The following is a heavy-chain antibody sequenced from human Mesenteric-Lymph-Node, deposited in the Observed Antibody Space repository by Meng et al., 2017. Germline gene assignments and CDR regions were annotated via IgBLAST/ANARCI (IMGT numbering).Heavy chain of an antibody. D-gene: IGHD6-13*01. CDR2: FDYSGGA. CDR1: GGSSSSNTYY. V-gene: IGHV4-39*07. CDR3: ARDRSISWFFY. Sequence: SETLSLTCSVSGGSSSSNTYYWGWIRQPPGKGLEWIGSFDYSGGASYNPSLKSRVTISVDISKKQFSLKLTSVTAADTAVYYCARDRSISWFFYWGPGTLVTVSS. J-gene: IGHJ4*02.